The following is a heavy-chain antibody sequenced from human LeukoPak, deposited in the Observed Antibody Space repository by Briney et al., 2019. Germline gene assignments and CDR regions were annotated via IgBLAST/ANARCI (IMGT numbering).Heavy chain of an antibody. CDR1: RGTVGYDY. V-gene: IGHV4-34*01. Sequence: SGRLSPSSAVYRGTVGYDYWVWLGHRRGIERKWIGEVNRSGSTNSHTSLKSRVTILVDMSKNQFSLRLRSVTAADTAVYYDARRPDLNDVLEVWGQVTRVTVPS. CDR3: ARRPDLNDVLEV. D-gene: IGHD1-1*01. J-gene: IGHJ4*02. CDR2: VNRSGST.